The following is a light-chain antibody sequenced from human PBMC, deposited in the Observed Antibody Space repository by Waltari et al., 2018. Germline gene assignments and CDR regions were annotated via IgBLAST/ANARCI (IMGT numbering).Light chain of an antibody. CDR2: EDD. V-gene: IGLV3-10*01. CDR1: ALPEKY. Sequence: SYELTQPPSVSVSPGQPTRITCSGDALPEKYASWYQQKSGQAPLLVIYEDDKRPFGIPERFSGFSSGTMATLTIRGAQVDDEADYYCYSTDSSGNERVFGGGTKLTVL. J-gene: IGLJ2*01. CDR3: YSTDSSGNERV.